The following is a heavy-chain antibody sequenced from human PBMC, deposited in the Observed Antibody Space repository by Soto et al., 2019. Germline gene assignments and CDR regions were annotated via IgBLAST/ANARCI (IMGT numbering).Heavy chain of an antibody. CDR2: IYYSGST. V-gene: IGHV4-31*03. J-gene: IGHJ2*01. CDR1: GGSISSGGYY. CDR3: ARCMARHNWYFDL. Sequence: SETLSLTCTFSGGSISSGGYYLSWIRQHPGKGLEWIGYIYYSGSTYYNPSLKSRVTISVDTSKNQFSLKLSSVTAADTAVYYCARCMARHNWYFDLWGRGTLVTVSS. D-gene: IGHD2-8*01.